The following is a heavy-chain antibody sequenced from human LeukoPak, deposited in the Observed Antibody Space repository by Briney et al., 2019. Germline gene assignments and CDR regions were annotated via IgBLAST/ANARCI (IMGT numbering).Heavy chain of an antibody. CDR1: GFTFSSYA. CDR3: ARESVDTAMVTYYYFDY. D-gene: IGHD5-18*01. Sequence: GGSLRLSCAASGFTFSSYAMHWVRQAPGKGLEWVAVISYDGSNKYYADSVKGRLTISRDNSKNTLYLQMNSLRAEDTAVYYCARESVDTAMVTYYYFDYWGQGTLVTVSS. V-gene: IGHV3-30-3*01. CDR2: ISYDGSNK. J-gene: IGHJ4*02.